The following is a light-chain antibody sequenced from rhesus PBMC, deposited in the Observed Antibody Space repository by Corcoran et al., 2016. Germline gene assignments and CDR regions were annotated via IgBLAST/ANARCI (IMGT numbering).Light chain of an antibody. V-gene: IGKV1-74*01. Sequence: DIQMTQSPSSLSASVGDRVTITCRASENVNNYLNWYQQKPGKAPKLLIYKESTLQSGVPSRFRGSGSGTDYTFTISSLQPEDVATYYCQHGYGTPYSFGQGTKVEIK. CDR2: KES. CDR3: QHGYGTPYS. J-gene: IGKJ2*01. CDR1: ENVNNY.